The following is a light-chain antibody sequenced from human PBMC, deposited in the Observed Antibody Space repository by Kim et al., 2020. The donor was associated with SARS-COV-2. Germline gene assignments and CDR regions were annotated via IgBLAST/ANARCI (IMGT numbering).Light chain of an antibody. Sequence: GQYVTIYCTGTSSDGGGYNYVSWYQQHPGNAPNLMIYEVSRRPSGVPDRFSGSKSGNTASLTVSGLQAEDEADYYCSSYAGSNNLVFGGGTQLTVL. CDR1: SSDGGGYNY. V-gene: IGLV2-8*01. CDR3: SSYAGSNNLV. CDR2: EVS. J-gene: IGLJ2*01.